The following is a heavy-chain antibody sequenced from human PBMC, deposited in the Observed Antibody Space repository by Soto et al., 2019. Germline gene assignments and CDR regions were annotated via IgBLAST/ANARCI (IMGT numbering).Heavy chain of an antibody. CDR3: ARATGTLRSRNCDY. CDR1: GGSISSGGYY. Sequence: PSETLSLTCTVSGGSISSGGYYWSWIRQHPGKGLEWIGYIYPTGKTYYNPSLENRATLSIDTSQNQFSLQLSSVTAADTAVYYCARATGTLRSRNCDYWGQGSLVTVSS. J-gene: IGHJ4*02. V-gene: IGHV4-31*03. CDR2: IYPTGKT. D-gene: IGHD1-1*01.